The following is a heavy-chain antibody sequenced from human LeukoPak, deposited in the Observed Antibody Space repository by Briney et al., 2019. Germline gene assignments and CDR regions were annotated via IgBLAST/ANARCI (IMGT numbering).Heavy chain of an antibody. CDR2: IIPIFGTA. Sequence: ASVKVSCKASGGTFSSYAIGWVRQAPGQGLEWMGRIIPIFGTANYAQKFQGRVTITTDESTSTAYMELSSLRSEDTAVYYCAREFSWVYFDYWGQGTLVTVSS. D-gene: IGHD1-26*01. CDR1: GGTFSSYA. V-gene: IGHV1-69*05. CDR3: AREFSWVYFDY. J-gene: IGHJ4*01.